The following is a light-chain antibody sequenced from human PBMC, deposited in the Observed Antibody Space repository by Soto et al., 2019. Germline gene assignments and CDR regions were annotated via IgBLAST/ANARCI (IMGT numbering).Light chain of an antibody. V-gene: IGKV3-20*01. CDR1: QSVSTNY. CDR2: GAS. CDR3: QQYGTSSYTFAQSYT. Sequence: EIVLTQSPGTLSLSPGERATLSCRASQSVSTNYLAWYQQKPGQAPRLLIYGASNRATGIPDRFSGSGSGTDFTLTISRLEPEDFAVYYCQQYGTSSYTFAQSYTFGQGTKLEIK. J-gene: IGKJ2*01.